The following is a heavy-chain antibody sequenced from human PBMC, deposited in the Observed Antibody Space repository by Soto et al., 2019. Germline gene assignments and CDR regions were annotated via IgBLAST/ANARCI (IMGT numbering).Heavy chain of an antibody. Sequence: LRLSCAASGFTFSSYGMHWVRQAPGKGLEWVAVIWYDGSNKYYADSVKGRFTISRDNSKNTLYLQMNSLRAEDTAVYYCARDLIFQPEFDYWGQGTLVTVSS. V-gene: IGHV3-33*01. CDR2: IWYDGSNK. J-gene: IGHJ4*02. CDR1: GFTFSSYG. CDR3: ARDLIFQPEFDY. D-gene: IGHD2-8*01.